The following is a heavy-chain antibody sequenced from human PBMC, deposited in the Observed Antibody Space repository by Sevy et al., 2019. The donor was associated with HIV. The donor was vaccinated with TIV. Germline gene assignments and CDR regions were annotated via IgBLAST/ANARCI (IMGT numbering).Heavy chain of an antibody. CDR3: ARGSRGYSYG. Sequence: SETLSLTCTVSGDSVSSGSYFWSWIRQPPGKGLEWIGYISYSGSTNYTPPLKSRVTISVDTSKKQFSLKLTSVTAADTAVYFCARGSRGYSYGWGQGTLVTVSS. CDR2: ISYSGST. CDR1: GDSVSSGSYF. D-gene: IGHD5-18*01. J-gene: IGHJ4*02. V-gene: IGHV4-61*01.